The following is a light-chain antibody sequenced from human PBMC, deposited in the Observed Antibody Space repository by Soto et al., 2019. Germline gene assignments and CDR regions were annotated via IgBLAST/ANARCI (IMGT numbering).Light chain of an antibody. CDR2: GAF. Sequence: PGEQASLTCSSSPSVTNYLAWYPQKPGQPPRLLIYGAFNRAAGIPARFSGSGSGTDFTLTISSLEPEDSAVYYCQQRNIWPPVTFGQGTRLEIK. CDR3: QQRNIWPPVT. CDR1: PSVTNY. V-gene: IGKV3-11*01. J-gene: IGKJ5*01.